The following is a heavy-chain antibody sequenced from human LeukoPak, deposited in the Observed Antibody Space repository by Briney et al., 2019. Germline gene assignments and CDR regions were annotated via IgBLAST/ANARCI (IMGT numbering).Heavy chain of an antibody. CDR2: IYSGGST. J-gene: IGHJ4*02. CDR1: GFTFSSYA. CDR3: ARPRTAGGTYDY. D-gene: IGHD3-16*01. V-gene: IGHV3-53*01. Sequence: PGGSLRLSCAASGFTFSSYAMSWVRQAPGKGLEWVSVIYSGGSTYYADSVKGRLTISRDTSKNTLYLQMNSLRAEDTAVYYCARPRTAGGTYDYWGQGTLVTVSS.